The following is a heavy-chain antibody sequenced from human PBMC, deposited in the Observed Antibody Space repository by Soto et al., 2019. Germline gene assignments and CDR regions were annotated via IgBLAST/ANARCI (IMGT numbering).Heavy chain of an antibody. CDR1: GTTFSNFA. CDR2: IILPFGTP. Sequence: QVRLVQSGAEVKKTGSSVKVSCEASGTTFSNFAIGWVRQAPGQGLEWMGGIILPFGTPNYAQKFQGRVTISADESMTTDYMELRGLRSEATDVYYCVRGPDYEGYFDYWGQGTLVTVYS. D-gene: IGHD3-22*01. V-gene: IGHV1-69*12. CDR3: VRGPDYEGYFDY. J-gene: IGHJ4*02.